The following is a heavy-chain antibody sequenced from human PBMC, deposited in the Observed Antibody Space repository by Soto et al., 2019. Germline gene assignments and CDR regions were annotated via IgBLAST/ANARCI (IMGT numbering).Heavy chain of an antibody. D-gene: IGHD3-10*01. V-gene: IGHV4-59*01. J-gene: IGHJ5*02. Sequence: QVQLQESGPGLVKPSETLSLTCTVSGGSISRYYWSWIRQPPGKGLEWIGYIYYSGSTNYNPSLKSRVTISVDTSKNQFSLKLRSVTAADTAVYYCARGWYYGSGSYNWFDPWGQGTLVTVSS. CDR3: ARGWYYGSGSYNWFDP. CDR2: IYYSGST. CDR1: GGSISRYY.